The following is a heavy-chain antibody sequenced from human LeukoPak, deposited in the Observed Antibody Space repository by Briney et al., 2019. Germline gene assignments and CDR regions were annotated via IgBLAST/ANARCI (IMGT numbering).Heavy chain of an antibody. V-gene: IGHV4-59*08. D-gene: IGHD6-19*01. CDR1: GGSIRSYY. CDR3: ARQLVVAGTCFDY. Sequence: SETLSLTCTVPGGSIRSYYWSWIRQPPGKGLEWIGYIDYSGNTNYNPSLESRVTISVDTSKNQFSLKLSSVTAADTAVYYCARQLVVAGTCFDYWGQGTLVTVSS. CDR2: IDYSGNT. J-gene: IGHJ4*02.